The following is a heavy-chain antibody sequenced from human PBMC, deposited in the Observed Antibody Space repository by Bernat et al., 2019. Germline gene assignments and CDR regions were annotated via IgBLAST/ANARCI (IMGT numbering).Heavy chain of an antibody. CDR3: AREANWGYLLDY. CDR2: IYYSGST. Sequence: VQLQESGPGLVKPSQTLSLTCTVSGGSISSGGYYWSWIRQHPGKGLEWIGYIYYSGSTYYNPSLKSRVTISVDTSKNQFSLKLSSVTAADTAVYYCAREANWGYLLDYWGQGTLVTVSS. D-gene: IGHD7-27*01. J-gene: IGHJ4*02. CDR1: GGSISSGGYY. V-gene: IGHV4-31*03.